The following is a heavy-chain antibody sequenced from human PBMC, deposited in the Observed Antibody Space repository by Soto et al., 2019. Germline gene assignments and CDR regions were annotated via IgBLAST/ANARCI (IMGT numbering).Heavy chain of an antibody. CDR1: GGTFSSYA. CDR3: ASSASASYDFDI. D-gene: IGHD1-1*01. CDR2: IIPIFGTA. J-gene: IGHJ3*02. V-gene: IGHV1-69*13. Sequence: GASVKVSCKASGGTFSSYAISWVRQAPGQGLEWMGGIIPIFGTANYAQKFQGRVTITADESTSTAYMELSSLRSEVTAVYYCASSASASYDFDIWGQGTMVTVSS.